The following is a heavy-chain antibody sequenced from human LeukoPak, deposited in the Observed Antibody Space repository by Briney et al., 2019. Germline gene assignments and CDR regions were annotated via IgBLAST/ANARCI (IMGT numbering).Heavy chain of an antibody. CDR2: IYYSGGT. J-gene: IGHJ4*02. V-gene: IGHV4-39*01. CDR1: GGSISSSSYY. CDR3: ASLGYKDREFDC. Sequence: SETLSFTCTVSGGSISSSSYYWAWIRQPPGKGLEWIGMIYYSGGTYYNPSLKSRVTISIDTSKNQFSLKVNAVTAADTAVYYCASLGYKDREFDCWGQGTLVTVSS. D-gene: IGHD5-24*01.